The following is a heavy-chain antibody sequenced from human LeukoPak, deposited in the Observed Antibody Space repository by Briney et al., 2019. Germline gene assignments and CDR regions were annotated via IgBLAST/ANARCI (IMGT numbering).Heavy chain of an antibody. Sequence: WDTLSLTCTVSGGSMSSYYWSWIRQPPGKGLEWIGYFYYCGSTNYNPSLKSRVTISVDTSKNQFSLKLSSVTAADTAVYYCARISPYKYSYGVIDYWGQGTLVTVSS. J-gene: IGHJ4*02. CDR2: FYYCGST. CDR1: GGSMSSYY. D-gene: IGHD5-18*01. CDR3: ARISPYKYSYGVIDY. V-gene: IGHV4-59*07.